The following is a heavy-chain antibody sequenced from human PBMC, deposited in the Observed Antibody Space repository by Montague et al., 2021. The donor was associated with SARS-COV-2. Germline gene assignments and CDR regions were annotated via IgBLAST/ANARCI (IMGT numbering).Heavy chain of an antibody. CDR3: ARVAYRPRFIASYYGMDV. CDR2: ISHSGST. V-gene: IGHV4-34*01. CDR1: GGSFSGYY. D-gene: IGHD1-14*01. Sequence: SETLSLTCAVYGGSFSGYYWSWIRQPPGKGLEWIGEISHSGSTNYNPSLKSRVTISIDTSKNQFSLKLSSVTAADTAVYYCARVAYRPRFIASYYGMDVWGQGTTVTVSS. J-gene: IGHJ6*02.